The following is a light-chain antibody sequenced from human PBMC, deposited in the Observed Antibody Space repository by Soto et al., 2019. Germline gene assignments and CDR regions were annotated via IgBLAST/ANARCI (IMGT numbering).Light chain of an antibody. Sequence: EIVMTQSPATLSVSPGESATLSCRASQSVSSNLAWYQQKPGQAPRLLIFDASQRATGIPARFRGSGSGTDFTLSISSLEPEDFAVYYCQKRTDRPPWTFGQGTKVDIK. CDR2: DAS. CDR1: QSVSSN. CDR3: QKRTDRPPWT. J-gene: IGKJ1*01. V-gene: IGKV3-11*01.